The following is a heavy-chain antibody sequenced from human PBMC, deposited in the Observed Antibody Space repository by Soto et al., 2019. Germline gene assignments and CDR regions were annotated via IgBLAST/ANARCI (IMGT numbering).Heavy chain of an antibody. CDR3: AKDWPTRRFDY. J-gene: IGHJ4*02. V-gene: IGHV3-23*01. CDR2: ISDSGGST. Sequence: EVQLLESGGGLVQPGGSLRLSCAASGFIFSSYAISWVRQAPGKGLEWVSAISDSGGSTYYADSVKDRFTISRDNSNNTLYLQTNSLRTEDTAVYDCAKDWPTRRFDYWGQGTLVTVSS. CDR1: GFIFSSYA.